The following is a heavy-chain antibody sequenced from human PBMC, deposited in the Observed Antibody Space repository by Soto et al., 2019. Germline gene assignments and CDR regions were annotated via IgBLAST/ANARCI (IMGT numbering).Heavy chain of an antibody. D-gene: IGHD5-12*01. CDR3: AREGFGAYDFRPVPQTDY. Sequence: QVQLVESGGGVVQPGRSLRLSCAASGFTFSSYAMHWVRQAPGKGLEWVGLISYDGSNEYYADSVKGRFTISRDNSKNTVYLQLNSLRDEDTAVYYCAREGFGAYDFRPVPQTDYWGQGTLVTVSS. V-gene: IGHV3-30-3*01. J-gene: IGHJ4*02. CDR2: ISYDGSNE. CDR1: GFTFSSYA.